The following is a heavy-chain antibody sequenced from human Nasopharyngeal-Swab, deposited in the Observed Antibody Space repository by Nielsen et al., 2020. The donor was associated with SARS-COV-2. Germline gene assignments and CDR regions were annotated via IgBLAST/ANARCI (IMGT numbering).Heavy chain of an antibody. CDR1: GYTFTGYY. CDR3: ARRWLRDYYYYGMDV. D-gene: IGHD5-12*01. Sequence: ASVQVSCKASGYTFTGYYMHWVRQAPGQGLEWMGRINPNSGGTNYAQTFQGRDTMTTDTSTSTAYMELRSLRSDDTAVYYCARRWLRDYYYYGMDVWGQGTTVTVSS. J-gene: IGHJ6*02. CDR2: INPNSGGT. V-gene: IGHV1-2*06.